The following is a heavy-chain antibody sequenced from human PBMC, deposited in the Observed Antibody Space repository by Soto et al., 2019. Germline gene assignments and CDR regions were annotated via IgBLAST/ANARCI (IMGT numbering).Heavy chain of an antibody. D-gene: IGHD6-19*01. CDR3: AKDWGVRSGWYDY. CDR1: GFTFDDYA. J-gene: IGHJ4*02. V-gene: IGHV3-9*01. Sequence: EVQLVGSGGGLVQPGRSLRLSCAASGFTFDDYAMHWVRQAPGKGLEWVSGIRWNSGSIGYADSVKGRFTISRDNAKNSLYLQMNSLRAEDTALYYCAKDWGVRSGWYDYWGQGVLVTDSS. CDR2: IRWNSGSI.